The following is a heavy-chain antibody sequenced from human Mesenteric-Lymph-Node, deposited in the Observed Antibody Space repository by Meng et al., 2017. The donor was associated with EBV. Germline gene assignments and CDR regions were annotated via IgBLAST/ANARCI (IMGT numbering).Heavy chain of an antibody. J-gene: IGHJ4*02. CDR1: GGSINSGDYY. V-gene: IGHV4-39*01. CDR2: IYHSGTT. CDR3: ARQQGDWNLDF. D-gene: IGHD1-1*01. Sequence: QLPLPAAGPGLVKPWETLAPPFAVSGGSINSGDYYWGWSRQSPGKGLEWIGTIYHSGTTYYNPSLKSLKSRVTISADMSKNQFSLKVTSVTAADTAVYYCARQQGDWNLDFWGQGTLVTVSS.